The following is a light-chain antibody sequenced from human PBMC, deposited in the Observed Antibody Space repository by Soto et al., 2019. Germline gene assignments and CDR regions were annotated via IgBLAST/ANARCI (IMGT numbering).Light chain of an antibody. CDR1: SSDVGFYNH. CDR2: EVN. J-gene: IGLJ1*01. Sequence: ALTQPASVSGSPGQSITISCTGTSSDVGFYNHVSWYQQHPGKVPKLLIYEVNNRPSGVSHRFSGSKSGNTASLTISGLQAEDEADYYCSSFASTRTYVFRTGTKVTVL. V-gene: IGLV2-14*01. CDR3: SSFASTRTYV.